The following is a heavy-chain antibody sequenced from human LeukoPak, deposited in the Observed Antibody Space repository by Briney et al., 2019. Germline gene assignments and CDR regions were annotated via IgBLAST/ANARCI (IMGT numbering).Heavy chain of an antibody. CDR3: ARDLPHYDFWSGYSYGMDV. Sequence: GGSLRLSCAASGFTFSSYSMDWVRQAPGKGLEWVSSISSSSSYIYYADSVKGRFTISRDNAKNSLYLQMNSLRAEDTAVYYCARDLPHYDFWSGYSYGMDVWGQGTTVPVSS. J-gene: IGHJ6*02. V-gene: IGHV3-21*01. CDR2: ISSSSSYI. CDR1: GFTFSSYS. D-gene: IGHD3-3*01.